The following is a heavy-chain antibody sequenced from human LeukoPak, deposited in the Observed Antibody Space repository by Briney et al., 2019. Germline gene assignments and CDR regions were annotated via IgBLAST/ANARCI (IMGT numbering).Heavy chain of an antibody. CDR3: ARAGSGYRDSIDY. Sequence: GGSLRLSCAASGFTFDDYGMSWVRHAPGKGLEWVSSISSSSSYIYYADSVKGRFTISRDNAKKSLYLQMNSLRVEDTAVYYCARAGSGYRDSIDYWGQGTLVTVSS. J-gene: IGHJ4*02. D-gene: IGHD3-22*01. CDR1: GFTFDDYG. V-gene: IGHV3-21*01. CDR2: ISSSSSYI.